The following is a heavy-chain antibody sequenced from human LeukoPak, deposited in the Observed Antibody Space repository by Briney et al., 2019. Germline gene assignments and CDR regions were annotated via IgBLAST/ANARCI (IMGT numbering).Heavy chain of an antibody. CDR2: INHSGST. D-gene: IGHD6-13*01. Sequence: SETLSLTCAVYGGSFSGYYWSWIRQPPGKGLEWIGEINHSGSTNYNPSLKSRVTISADTSKNQFSLKLSSVTAADTAVYYCARDYYAWGYSSNWYRWFDPWGQGTLVTVSS. CDR1: GGSFSGYY. CDR3: ARDYYAWGYSSNWYRWFDP. J-gene: IGHJ5*02. V-gene: IGHV4-34*01.